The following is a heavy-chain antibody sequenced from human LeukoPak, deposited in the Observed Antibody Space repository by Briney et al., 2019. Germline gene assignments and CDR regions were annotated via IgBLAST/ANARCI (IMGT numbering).Heavy chain of an antibody. D-gene: IGHD3-10*01. V-gene: IGHV4-34*01. CDR1: GGSFSGYY. J-gene: IGHJ4*02. CDR2: INHSGST. CDR3: ARGRPLMLRGVIIDY. Sequence: ASETLSLTCAVYGGSFSGYYWSWIRQPPGKGLEWIGEINHSGSTNYNPSLKSRVTISVDTSKIQFSLKLSSVTAADTAVYYCARGRPLMLRGVIIDYWGQGTLVTVSS.